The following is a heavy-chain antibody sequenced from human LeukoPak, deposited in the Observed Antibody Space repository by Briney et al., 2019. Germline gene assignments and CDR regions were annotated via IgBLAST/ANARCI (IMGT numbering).Heavy chain of an antibody. CDR2: ISYDGSNK. V-gene: IGHV3-30*18. CDR1: GFTFSSYG. Sequence: GGSLRLSCAASGFTFSSYGMHWVRQAPGKGLEWVAVISYDGSNKYYADSVKGRFTISRDNSKNTLYLQINSLRAEDTAVYYCAKDRGPWLVRLDYWGQGTLVTVSS. D-gene: IGHD6-19*01. J-gene: IGHJ4*02. CDR3: AKDRGPWLVRLDY.